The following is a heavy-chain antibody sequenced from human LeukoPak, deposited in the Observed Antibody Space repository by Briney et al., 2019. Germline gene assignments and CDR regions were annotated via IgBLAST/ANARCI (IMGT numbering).Heavy chain of an antibody. J-gene: IGHJ4*02. CDR2: FDHEDGET. D-gene: IGHD3-10*01. CDR3: AVRPSRPILLWFGELYFDY. CDR1: GYTLTELS. V-gene: IGHV1-24*01. Sequence: GASVTVSYKVSGYTLTELSMHWVRQAPGKGVEGMGGFDHEDGETIYAQKFQGRVTMTKDTSTDTAYMELSSLRSEDTAVYYCAVRPSRPILLWFGELYFDYWGQGTLVTVSS.